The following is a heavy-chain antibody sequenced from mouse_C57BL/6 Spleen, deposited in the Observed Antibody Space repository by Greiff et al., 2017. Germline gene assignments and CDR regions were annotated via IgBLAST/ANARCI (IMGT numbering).Heavy chain of an antibody. D-gene: IGHD2-4*01. J-gene: IGHJ3*01. Sequence: QVQLQQPGAELVMPGASVKLSCKASGYTFTSYWMHWVKQRPGQGLGWIGEIDPSASYTNYNQKFTGKSTLTVDKSSSTAYMQLSSLTSEDSAVYYCARSDYDQAWFAYWGQGTLVTVSA. CDR3: ARSDYDQAWFAY. CDR2: IDPSASYT. CDR1: GYTFTSYW. V-gene: IGHV1-69*01.